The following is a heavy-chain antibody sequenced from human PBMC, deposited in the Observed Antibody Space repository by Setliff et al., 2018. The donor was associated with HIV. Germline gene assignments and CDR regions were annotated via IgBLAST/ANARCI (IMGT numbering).Heavy chain of an antibody. CDR3: AKDLSVRGSGFKGASAI. CDR1: GGFSDRYF. Sequence: ETLSLTCTVSGGFSDRYFWSWVRQAPGKGLEWVSDISGSGGSTYYADSVKGRFRLTKDDSKEILYLEMDTLRADDSALYYCAKDLSVRGSGFKGASAIWGQGTKVTVSS. D-gene: IGHD6-19*01. V-gene: IGHV3-23*01. CDR2: ISGSGGST. J-gene: IGHJ3*02.